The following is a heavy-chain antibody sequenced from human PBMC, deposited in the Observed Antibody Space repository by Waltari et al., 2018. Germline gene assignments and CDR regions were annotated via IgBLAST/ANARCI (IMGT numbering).Heavy chain of an antibody. CDR1: GYTFTGYY. D-gene: IGHD5-12*01. CDR3: ARDLLVDTQWTERAVTTEYGMDV. V-gene: IGHV1-2*02. J-gene: IGHJ6*02. Sequence: QVQLVQSGAEVKKPGASVKVSCKASGYTFTGYYMHWVRQAPGQGLEWMGWINPNSGGTNYAQKFQGKVTMTRETSISTAYMELSRLRSGDTAVYYCARDLLVDTQWTERAVTTEYGMDVWGQGTTVTVSS. CDR2: INPNSGGT.